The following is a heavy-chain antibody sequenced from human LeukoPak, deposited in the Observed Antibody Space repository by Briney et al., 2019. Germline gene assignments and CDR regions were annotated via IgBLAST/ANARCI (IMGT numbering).Heavy chain of an antibody. CDR3: AKDKSKQLY. J-gene: IGHJ4*02. Sequence: GRSLRLSCAASGFTFSNYGMHWVRQAPGKGLEWVAVMWYDESNEYGDSVKGRFTISRDNSKNTLYLQMNSLRAEDTAVYYCAKDKSKQLYWGQGTLVTVSS. D-gene: IGHD6-13*01. V-gene: IGHV3-33*06. CDR2: MWYDESNE. CDR1: GFTFSNYG.